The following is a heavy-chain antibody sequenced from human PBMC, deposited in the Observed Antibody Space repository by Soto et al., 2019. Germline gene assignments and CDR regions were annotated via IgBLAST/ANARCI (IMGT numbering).Heavy chain of an antibody. CDR1: GFTFSSYA. J-gene: IGHJ5*02. D-gene: IGHD5-12*01. CDR3: ATNVKERGPHSGYDLGRNWFDA. Sequence: GGSLRLSCAASGFTFSSYAMHWVRQAPGKGLEWVAVISYDGSNKYYADSVKGRFTISRDNSKNTLYLQMNSLRAEDTAVYYCATNVKERGPHSGYDLGRNWFDAWGQGTLVTVSS. CDR2: ISYDGSNK. V-gene: IGHV3-30-3*01.